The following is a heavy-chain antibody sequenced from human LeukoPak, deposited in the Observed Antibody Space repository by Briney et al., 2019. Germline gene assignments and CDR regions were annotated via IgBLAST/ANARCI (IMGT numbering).Heavy chain of an antibody. CDR3: ASSGLLLYNWFDP. CDR1: GFTFSSHA. CDR2: ISYDDSSK. V-gene: IGHV3-30-3*01. Sequence: GGSLRLSCAASGFTFSSHAMHWVRQAPGKGLEWVAVISYDDSSKFYADSVKGRFTISRDNSKNTLYLQMNSLRAEDTAVYYCASSGLLLYNWFDPWGQGTLVTVSS. J-gene: IGHJ5*02. D-gene: IGHD3-22*01.